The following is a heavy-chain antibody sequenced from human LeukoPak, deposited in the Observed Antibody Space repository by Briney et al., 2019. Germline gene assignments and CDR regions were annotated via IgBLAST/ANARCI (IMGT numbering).Heavy chain of an antibody. V-gene: IGHV1-18*01. CDR2: ISAYNGNT. CDR3: ARDFGSAWFGELSSLHY. CDR1: GYTFTSYG. Sequence: GASVKVSCKASGYTFTSYGISWVRQAPGQGLEWMGWISAYNGNTNYAQKLQGRVTMTTDTSTSTAYMELRSLRSDDTAVYYCARDFGSAWFGELSSLHYWGQETLVTVSS. J-gene: IGHJ4*02. D-gene: IGHD3-10*01.